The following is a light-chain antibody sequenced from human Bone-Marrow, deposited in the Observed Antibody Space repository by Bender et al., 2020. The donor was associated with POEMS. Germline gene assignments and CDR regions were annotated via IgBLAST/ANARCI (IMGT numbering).Light chain of an antibody. CDR2: TNN. J-gene: IGLJ3*02. CDR1: GSNIGGYP. CDR3: CSYAGNRPLV. V-gene: IGLV1-44*01. Sequence: QSVLTQPPSVSGTPGQRVTISCPGSGSNIGGYPVNWYQQLPGTAPRLLIYTNNERPSGVPDRFSGSKSGTSASLAFTGIRAEDEADYFCCSYAGNRPLVFGGGTKLTVL.